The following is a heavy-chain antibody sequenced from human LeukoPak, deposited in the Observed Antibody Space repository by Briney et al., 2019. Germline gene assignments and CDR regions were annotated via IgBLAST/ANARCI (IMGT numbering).Heavy chain of an antibody. J-gene: IGHJ5*02. CDR3: ARVAPQYQLLLDWFDP. CDR1: GYSFTSYW. D-gene: IGHD2-2*01. V-gene: IGHV5-51*01. Sequence: GESLKISCKGSGYSFTSYWIGWVRQMPGKGLEWMGIIYPGDSDTRYSPSFQGQATISADKSISTAYLQWSSLKASDTAMYYCARVAPQYQLLLDWFDPWGQGTLVTVSS. CDR2: IYPGDSDT.